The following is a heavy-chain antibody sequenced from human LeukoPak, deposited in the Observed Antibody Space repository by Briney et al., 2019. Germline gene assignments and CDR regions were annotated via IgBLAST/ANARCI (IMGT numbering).Heavy chain of an antibody. V-gene: IGHV3-21*04. J-gene: IGHJ5*02. D-gene: IGHD3-22*01. Sequence: PGGSLRLSCAASGFTFSSYSMNWVRQAPGKGLEWDSSISSSSSYIYYADSVKGRFTISRDNAKNSLYLQMNSLRAEDTALYYCAGYYYDSSRGFDLWGQGTLVTVSA. CDR2: ISSSSSYI. CDR1: GFTFSSYS. CDR3: AGYYYDSSRGFDL.